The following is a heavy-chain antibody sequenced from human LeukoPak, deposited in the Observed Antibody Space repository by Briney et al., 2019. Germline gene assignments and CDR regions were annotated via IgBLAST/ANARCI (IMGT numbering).Heavy chain of an antibody. CDR2: ISAYNGNT. D-gene: IGHD2-21*02. J-gene: IGHJ4*02. CDR3: ARGKTTVYCGGDCYAFDY. Sequence: ASVKVSCKASGYTFTSYAITWVRQAPGQGLEWMGWISAYNGNTNYAQKLQGRVTMTSDTSISTAYMELSRLRSDDTAVYYCARGKTTVYCGGDCYAFDYWGQGSLVTVSS. CDR1: GYTFTSYA. V-gene: IGHV1-18*01.